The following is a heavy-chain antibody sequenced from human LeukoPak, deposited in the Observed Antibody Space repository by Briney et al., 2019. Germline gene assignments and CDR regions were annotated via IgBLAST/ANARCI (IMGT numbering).Heavy chain of an antibody. CDR1: GGSISSSSYY. CDR3: ARGWGPVYYFDY. D-gene: IGHD3-16*01. Sequence: SETLSLTCTVSGGSISSSSYYWGWIRQPPGKGLEWIGSIYYSGSTYYNPSLKSRVTISVDTSKNQFSPNLNSVTAADTAVYYCARGWGPVYYFDYWGQGTLVTVSS. V-gene: IGHV4-39*07. CDR2: IYYSGST. J-gene: IGHJ4*02.